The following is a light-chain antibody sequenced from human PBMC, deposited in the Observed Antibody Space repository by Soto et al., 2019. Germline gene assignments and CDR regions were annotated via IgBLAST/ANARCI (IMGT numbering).Light chain of an antibody. CDR3: QQYYTGPHT. Sequence: DIVMTQSPDSLPVSLGERATLNCKSSQSVLHSSNNKNYLAWYQQKPGQPPKLLIYWASTRESGVPDRFSGSGSGTDSTLTISSLQAEDVAVYYCQQYYTGPHTFSQGTRLEIK. CDR2: WAS. CDR1: QSVLHSSNNKNY. J-gene: IGKJ2*01. V-gene: IGKV4-1*01.